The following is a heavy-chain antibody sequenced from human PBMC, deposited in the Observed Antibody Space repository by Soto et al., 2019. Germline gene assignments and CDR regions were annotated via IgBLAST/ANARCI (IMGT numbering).Heavy chain of an antibody. Sequence: QVQLVQSGAEVKKPGTSVKVSCEASGYTCSTHVYSWVRLAPGRGLEWVGWISEYNTKKTYGQKFKGRVTVTTDTSTSTAYMELRSLTPDDTAVYYFSSEDGSFGRCYPGDYWGQGTLVTVSS. D-gene: IGHD2-15*01. J-gene: IGHJ4*02. CDR3: SSEDGSFGRCYPGDY. V-gene: IGHV1-18*01. CDR2: ISEYNTKK. CDR1: GYTCSTHV.